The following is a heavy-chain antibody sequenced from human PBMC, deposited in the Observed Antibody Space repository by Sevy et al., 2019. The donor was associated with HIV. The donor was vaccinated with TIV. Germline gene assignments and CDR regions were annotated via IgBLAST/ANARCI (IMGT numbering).Heavy chain of an antibody. D-gene: IGHD3-22*01. CDR3: ATTKDYYDSSGYPFDH. V-gene: IGHV1-24*01. J-gene: IGHJ4*02. CDR1: GYTLTALS. Sequence: ASVKFSCKVSGYTLTALSMHWVRQAPGKGLEWMGTFDPEDGETRFAQKFQGRVTMTEDTSTDTAYMELSSLRSEDTAVYFCATTKDYYDSSGYPFDHWGQGALVTVSS. CDR2: FDPEDGET.